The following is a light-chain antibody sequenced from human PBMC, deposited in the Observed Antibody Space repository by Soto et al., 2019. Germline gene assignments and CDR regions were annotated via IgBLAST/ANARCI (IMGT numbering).Light chain of an antibody. CDR1: SGSIASNY. CDR2: EVN. V-gene: IGLV6-57*04. Sequence: NFMLTQPHSVSESPGKTVTISCTRSSGSIASNYVQWYQQRPGSAPTTVIYEVNQRPSGVPDRFSGSIDSSSNSASLTISRLKTEDEAYYYCQSYHSSNVVFGGGTKLTVL. J-gene: IGLJ3*02. CDR3: QSYHSSNVV.